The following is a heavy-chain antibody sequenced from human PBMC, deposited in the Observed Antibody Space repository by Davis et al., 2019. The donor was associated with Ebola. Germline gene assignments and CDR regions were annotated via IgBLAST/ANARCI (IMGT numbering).Heavy chain of an antibody. D-gene: IGHD2-2*01. J-gene: IGHJ6*02. CDR1: GGSISSYY. Sequence: SETLSLTCTVSGGSISSYYWSWIRQPPGKGLEWIGYIYYSGSTNYNPSLKSRVTISVDTSKNQFSLKLSSVTAADTAVYYCARRYCSSTSCYGYYYYGMDVWGQGTTVIVSS. V-gene: IGHV4-59*12. CDR3: ARRYCSSTSCYGYYYYGMDV. CDR2: IYYSGST.